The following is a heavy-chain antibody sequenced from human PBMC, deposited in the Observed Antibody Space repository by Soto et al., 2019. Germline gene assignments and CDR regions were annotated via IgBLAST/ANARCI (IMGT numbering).Heavy chain of an antibody. CDR1: GFTFSNYA. V-gene: IGHV3-30*18. Sequence: QVQLVESGGGVVQPGRSLKLSCAASGFTFSNYAIHWVRQAPGKGLEWVAVIASDGKDKRYADSVKGRSTISRDNSKNTVYLQMNSLRGEDTAVYYCAKDGAIAAADYFFGYWGQGRLVTVSS. CDR3: AKDGAIAAADYFFGY. J-gene: IGHJ4*02. CDR2: IASDGKDK. D-gene: IGHD6-13*01.